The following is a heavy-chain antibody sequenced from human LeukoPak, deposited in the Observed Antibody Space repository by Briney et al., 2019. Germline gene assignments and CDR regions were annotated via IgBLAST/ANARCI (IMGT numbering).Heavy chain of an antibody. CDR3: ARERGLQGDY. CDR1: GFTFSSYS. CDR2: ISSSSSTI. V-gene: IGHV3-48*01. D-gene: IGHD4-4*01. J-gene: IGHJ4*02. Sequence: GGSLRLSCAASGFTFSSYSMNWVRQAPGKGLEWVSYISSSSSTIYYADSVEGRFTISRDNAKNSLYLQMNSLRAEDTAVYYCARERGLQGDYWGQGTLVTVSS.